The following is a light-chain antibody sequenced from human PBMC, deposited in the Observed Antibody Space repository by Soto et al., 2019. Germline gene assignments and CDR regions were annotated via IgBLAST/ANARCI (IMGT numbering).Light chain of an antibody. CDR3: QQRSNWPPMDSFT. V-gene: IGKV3-11*01. J-gene: IGKJ3*01. Sequence: EIVLTQSPATLSLSPGERATLSCRASENVSRNLAWYQQKPGQAPRLLIYDASNRATGIPARFSGSGSGTDVTLTISSLEPEDFAVYYCQQRSNWPPMDSFTFGPGTKVDIK. CDR2: DAS. CDR1: ENVSRN.